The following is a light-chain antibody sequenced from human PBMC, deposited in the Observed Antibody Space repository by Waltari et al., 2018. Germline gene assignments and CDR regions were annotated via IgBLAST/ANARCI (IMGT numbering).Light chain of an antibody. V-gene: IGKV1-5*03. J-gene: IGKJ1*01. CDR3: QQYHTYWA. Sequence: DIQMTQSPSTLSASVGDRVTITCRASQSISSWLAWYQQKPGKAPKLLIYKASTLQSGSPSRFSGSGSGTDFTLTISSLHPDDFATYYCQQYHTYWAFGQGTKVEIK. CDR1: QSISSW. CDR2: KAS.